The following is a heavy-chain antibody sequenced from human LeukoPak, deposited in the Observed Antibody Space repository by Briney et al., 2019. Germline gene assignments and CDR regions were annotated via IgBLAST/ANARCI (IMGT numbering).Heavy chain of an antibody. D-gene: IGHD6-19*01. Sequence: ASVKVSCKASGYTFTGYYMHWVRQAPGQGLEWMGWINPNSGGTNYAQKFQGRVTMTRDTSISTAYMELSRLRSDDTAVYYCARDSSGWPRDYYYYYMDVWGKGNTVTVSS. CDR3: ARDSSGWPRDYYYYYMDV. CDR2: INPNSGGT. V-gene: IGHV1-2*02. J-gene: IGHJ6*03. CDR1: GYTFTGYY.